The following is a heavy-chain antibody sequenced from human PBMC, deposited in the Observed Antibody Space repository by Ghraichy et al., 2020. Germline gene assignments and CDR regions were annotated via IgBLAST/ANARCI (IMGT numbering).Heavy chain of an antibody. D-gene: IGHD3-3*01. CDR1: GGSFSGYY. CDR2: INHSGST. V-gene: IGHV4-34*01. CDR3: ARVISGDFWSGRRGRAGGGMDV. Sequence: SETLSLTCAVYGGSFSGYYWSWIRQPPGKGLEWIGEINHSGSTNYNPSLKSRVTISVDTSKNQFSLKLSSVTAADTAVYYCARVISGDFWSGRRGRAGGGMDVWGQGTTVTVSS. J-gene: IGHJ6*02.